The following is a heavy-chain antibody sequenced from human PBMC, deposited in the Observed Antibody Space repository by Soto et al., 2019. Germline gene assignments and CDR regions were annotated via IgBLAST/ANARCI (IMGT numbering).Heavy chain of an antibody. CDR3: ARGWSSGYFGY. V-gene: IGHV3-48*02. D-gene: IGHD3-22*01. CDR2: ISSSSSTI. J-gene: IGHJ4*02. CDR1: GFTFSSYS. Sequence: EVQLVESGGGLVQPGGSLRLSCAASGFTFSSYSMNWVRQAPGKGLEWVSYISSSSSTIYYADSVKGRFTISRDNAKNSLYLQMNRLRDEDTAVYYCARGWSSGYFGYWGQGTLVTVSS.